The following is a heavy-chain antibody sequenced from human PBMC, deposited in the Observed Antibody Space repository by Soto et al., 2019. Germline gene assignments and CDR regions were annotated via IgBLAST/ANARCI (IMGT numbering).Heavy chain of an antibody. V-gene: IGHV3-23*01. D-gene: IGHD5-18*01. CDR1: GFTFSSYA. CDR2: ISGSGGST. CDR3: AKDIGPTWIQLWSSTDDY. J-gene: IGHJ4*02. Sequence: GGSLRLSCAASGFTFSSYAMSWVRQAPGKGLEWVSAISGSGGSTYYADSVKGRFTISRDNSKNTLYLQMNSLRAEDTAVYYCAKDIGPTWIQLWSSTDDYWGQGTLVTVSS.